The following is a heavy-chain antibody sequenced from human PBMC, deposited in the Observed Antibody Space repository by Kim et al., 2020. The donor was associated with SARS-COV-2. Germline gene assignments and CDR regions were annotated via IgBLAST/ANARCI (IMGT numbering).Heavy chain of an antibody. D-gene: IGHD2-21*01. CDR1: GYTFTSYN. Sequence: ASVKVSCKASGYTFTSYNFAWVRQAPGQGLEWMGWISAQNGNPQYAQDFQDRVTLTTDTSTNTLFMELTRLTSDDTAVYFCSRRKGDDECNSNYY. V-gene: IGHV1-18*04. CDR2: ISAQNGNP. CDR3: SRRKGDDECNSNYY. J-gene: IGHJ6*01.